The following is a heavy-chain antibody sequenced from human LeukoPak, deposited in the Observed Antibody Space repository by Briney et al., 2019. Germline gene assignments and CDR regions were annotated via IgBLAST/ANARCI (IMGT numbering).Heavy chain of an antibody. D-gene: IGHD3-10*01. CDR2: FDPEDGET. J-gene: IGHJ6*02. V-gene: IGHV1-24*01. CDR1: GYTLTELS. Sequence: GASVKVSCKVSGYTLTELSMHWVRQAPGKGLGWMGGFDPEDGETIYAQKFQGRVTMTEDTSTDTAYMELSSLRSGDTAVYYCATALYGSGSYRLTPGYYYYGMDVWGQGTTVTVSS. CDR3: ATALYGSGSYRLTPGYYYYGMDV.